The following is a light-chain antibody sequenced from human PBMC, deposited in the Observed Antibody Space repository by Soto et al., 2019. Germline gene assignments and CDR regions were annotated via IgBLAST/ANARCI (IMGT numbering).Light chain of an antibody. J-gene: IGKJ1*01. V-gene: IGKV1-5*01. CDR3: QQYNSYWT. Sequence: DIQMTQSPSTLSSSVGDRVTITCRASQSISSWLAWYQQQPGKAPKLLIYDASSLESGVPSRFSGSGSGKEFTLTISRLQPDDFATYYCQQYNSYWTFGQGTKVDI. CDR1: QSISSW. CDR2: DAS.